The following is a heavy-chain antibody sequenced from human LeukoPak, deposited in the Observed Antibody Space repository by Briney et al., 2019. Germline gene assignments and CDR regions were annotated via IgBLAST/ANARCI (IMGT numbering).Heavy chain of an antibody. D-gene: IGHD6-6*01. CDR2: IGGDGTIT. Sequence: PGGSLRLSCAASGFTFSRHWMHWVRQAPGQGLVWVSRIGGDGTITTYADSVKGRFTISRDNAKNMLFLQMDSLRAEDTALYYCVEEQLGGGYFDSWGEGTLVTVSS. CDR3: VEEQLGGGYFDS. CDR1: GFTFSRHW. J-gene: IGHJ4*02. V-gene: IGHV3-74*01.